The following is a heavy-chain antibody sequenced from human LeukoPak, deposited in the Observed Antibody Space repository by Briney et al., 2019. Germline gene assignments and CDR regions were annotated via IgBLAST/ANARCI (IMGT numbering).Heavy chain of an antibody. CDR3: ARRALGYCSGGSCITS. Sequence: ASVKVSCNASGYTFTSYDINWVRQATGQGLEWMGWMNPNSGNTGYAQKFQGRVTMTRNTSISTAYMELSSLRSEDTAVYYCARRALGYCSGGSCITSWGQGTMVTVSS. D-gene: IGHD2-15*01. CDR1: GYTFTSYD. V-gene: IGHV1-8*01. J-gene: IGHJ3*01. CDR2: MNPNSGNT.